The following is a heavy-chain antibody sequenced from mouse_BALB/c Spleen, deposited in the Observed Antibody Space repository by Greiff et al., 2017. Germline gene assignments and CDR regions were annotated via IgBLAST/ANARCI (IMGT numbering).Heavy chain of an antibody. CDR2: IWRGGST. V-gene: IGHV2-5-1*01. CDR1: GFSLTSYG. D-gene: IGHD1-1*01. J-gene: IGHJ4*01. CDR3: AKVITTVVATDYYAMDY. Sequence: VQLQQSGPSLVQPSQSLSITCTVSGFSLTSYGVHWVRQSPGKGLEWLGVIWRGGSTDYNAAFMSRLSITKDNSKSQVFFKMNSLQADDTAIYYCAKVITTVVATDYYAMDYWGQGTSVTVSS.